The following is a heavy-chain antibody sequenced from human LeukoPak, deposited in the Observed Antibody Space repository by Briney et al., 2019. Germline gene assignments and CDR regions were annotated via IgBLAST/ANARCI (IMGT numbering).Heavy chain of an antibody. CDR3: ARGRGMLDY. D-gene: IGHD1-26*01. J-gene: IGHJ4*02. CDR2: IRSKANNDAT. CDR1: GFTFRVSA. Sequence: GGSLRLSCAASGFTFRVSAMHWVRQAPGKGLEWIGRIRSKANNDATAYAASVKGRFTISRGNAKNSLYLQMNSLRAEDTAVYYCARGRGMLDYWGQGTLVTVSS. V-gene: IGHV3-73*01.